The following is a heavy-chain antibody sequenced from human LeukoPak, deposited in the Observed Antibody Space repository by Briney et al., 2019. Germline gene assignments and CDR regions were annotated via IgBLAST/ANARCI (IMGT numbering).Heavy chain of an antibody. CDR2: ISSSSSYI. D-gene: IGHD2-2*01. CDR1: GFTFSSYS. V-gene: IGHV3-21*01. Sequence: GRSLRLSCAASGFTFSSYSMNWVRQAPGKGLEWVSSISSSSSYIYYADSVKGRFTISRDNAKNSLYLQMNSLRAEDTAVYYCAREPPDCSSTSCYGAYGMDVWGHGTTVTVSS. J-gene: IGHJ6*02. CDR3: AREPPDCSSTSCYGAYGMDV.